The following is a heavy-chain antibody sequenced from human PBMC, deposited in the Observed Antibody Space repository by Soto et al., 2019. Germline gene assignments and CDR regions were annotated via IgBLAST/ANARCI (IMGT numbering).Heavy chain of an antibody. J-gene: IGHJ4*02. CDR3: AKEGRYSSSRGYFDY. D-gene: IGHD6-13*01. CDR2: ISGSGGST. Sequence: EVQLLESGGGLVQPGGSLRLSCAASGFTFSSYGMSSVRRAPGKGLEWVSGISGSGGSTYYADSAKGRFTISRDNPKNTLDLQMNSLRAEDTAVYYCAKEGRYSSSRGYFDYWGQGTLVTVAS. CDR1: GFTFSSYG. V-gene: IGHV3-23*01.